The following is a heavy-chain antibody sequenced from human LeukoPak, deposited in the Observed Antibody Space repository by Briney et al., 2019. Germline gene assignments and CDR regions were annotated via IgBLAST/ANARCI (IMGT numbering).Heavy chain of an antibody. CDR1: GFTFSSYG. CDR2: ISYDGSNK. V-gene: IGHV3-30*18. D-gene: IGHD4-11*01. J-gene: IGHJ6*02. CDR3: AKDSAYTVNYYNYGMDV. Sequence: GGSLRLSCAASGFTFSSYGMHWVRQAPGKGLEWVAVISYDGSNKYYADSEKGRFTISRDNSKNTLYLQMNSLRAEDTAVYYCAKDSAYTVNYYNYGMDVWGQGTTVTVSS.